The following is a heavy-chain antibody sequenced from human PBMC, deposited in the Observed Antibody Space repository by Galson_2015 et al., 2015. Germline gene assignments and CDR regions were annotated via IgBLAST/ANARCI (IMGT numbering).Heavy chain of an antibody. CDR2: INSTGDTT. V-gene: IGHV3-48*03. J-gene: IGHJ6*03. CDR3: AKSAGAAGSSSYMDS. D-gene: IGHD6-13*01. CDR1: AFAFSTYG. Sequence: SLRLSCAASAFAFSTYGMHWIRQAPGKGLEWVSYINSTGDTTYYADSVKGRFTVSRDNAKNSLFLQMNSLRAEDTALYYCAKSAGAAGSSSYMDSWGKGTTVTVSS.